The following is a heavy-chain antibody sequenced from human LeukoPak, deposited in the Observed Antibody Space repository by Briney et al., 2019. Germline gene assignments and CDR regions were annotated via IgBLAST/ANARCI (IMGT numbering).Heavy chain of an antibody. CDR2: IIPILGIA. Sequence: ASVKVSCKASGGTFSSYAISWVRQAPGQGLEWMGRIIPILGIANYAQKFQGRVTLTADKSTSTAYMELSSLRSEDTAVYNCATLIANWFDPWGQGTLVTVSP. V-gene: IGHV1-69*04. J-gene: IGHJ5*02. CDR1: GGTFSSYA. CDR3: ATLIANWFDP. D-gene: IGHD2-15*01.